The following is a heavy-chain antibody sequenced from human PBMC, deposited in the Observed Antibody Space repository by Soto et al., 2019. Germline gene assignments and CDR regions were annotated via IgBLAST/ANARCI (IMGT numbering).Heavy chain of an antibody. CDR1: GLTFSRYA. CDR2: IRGSGGRT. Sequence: EVQLLEAGGGLVQPGGSLRLSCAASGLTFSRYARNWVRQATGKGLEWVAVIRGSGGRTYYTDAVKGRFTNARATTKNTLYLQLNSRRADDTALYYCARRSSSWYFDCCGQGTLVTVSS. V-gene: IGHV3-23*01. J-gene: IGHJ4*02. CDR3: ARRSSSWYFDC. D-gene: IGHD6-13*01.